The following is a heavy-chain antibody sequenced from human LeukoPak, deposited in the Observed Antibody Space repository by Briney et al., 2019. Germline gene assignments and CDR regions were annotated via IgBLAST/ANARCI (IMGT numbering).Heavy chain of an antibody. V-gene: IGHV3-7*01. Sequence: GGSLRLSCAASGFTFSGHWMSWVRQAPGKGLEWVANINQGGSDKYYVDSVKGRFTISRDNANNLLYLQMSSLRGEDTAVHYCTRDRSRAEDDWGQGTLVTVSS. CDR1: GFTFSGHW. D-gene: IGHD1-14*01. CDR3: TRDRSRAEDD. J-gene: IGHJ4*02. CDR2: INQGGSDK.